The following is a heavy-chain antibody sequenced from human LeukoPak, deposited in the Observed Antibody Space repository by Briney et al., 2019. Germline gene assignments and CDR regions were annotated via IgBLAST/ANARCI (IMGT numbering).Heavy chain of an antibody. Sequence: SQTLSLTCTAAGGSISSYYWSWIRQPPGKGLEWIGYIYYSGSTNYDPSLTIRVTISVDTSKNQFSLKLSSVTAADTAVYYCAPGVSSSWYYFDYWGQGTLVTVSS. V-gene: IGHV4-59*01. CDR3: APGVSSSWYYFDY. CDR2: IYYSGST. J-gene: IGHJ4*02. CDR1: GGSISSYY. D-gene: IGHD6-13*01.